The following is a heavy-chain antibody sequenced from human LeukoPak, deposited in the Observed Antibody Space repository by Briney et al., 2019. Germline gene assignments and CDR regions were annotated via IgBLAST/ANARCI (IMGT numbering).Heavy chain of an antibody. J-gene: IGHJ4*02. CDR3: ARLRGYSYYFDS. V-gene: IGHV4-30-2*01. D-gene: IGHD3-10*01. CDR1: GRSISTGGYS. Sequence: SETLSLTCGVSGRSISTGGYSWSWIRQPPGKGLEWIGYIYHTGSTYFNPSLKSRITISVDRSKNQFPLKLSSVNAADTAVYFCARLRGYSYYFDSWGQGTLVTVSS. CDR2: IYHTGST.